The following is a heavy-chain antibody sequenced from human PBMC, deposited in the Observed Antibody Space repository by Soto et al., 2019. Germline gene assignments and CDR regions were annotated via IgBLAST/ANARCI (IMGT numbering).Heavy chain of an antibody. V-gene: IGHV3-21*01. Sequence: PGGSLRLSCAASGFTFSSYSMNWVRQAPGKGLEWVSSISSSSSYIYYADSVKGRFTISRDNAKNSLYLQMNSLRAEDTPVYYCARPGEGYCTNGVCPYYYYYYGMDVWGQGTTVTVSS. CDR1: GFTFSSYS. CDR2: ISSSSSYI. J-gene: IGHJ6*02. D-gene: IGHD2-8*01. CDR3: ARPGEGYCTNGVCPYYYYYYGMDV.